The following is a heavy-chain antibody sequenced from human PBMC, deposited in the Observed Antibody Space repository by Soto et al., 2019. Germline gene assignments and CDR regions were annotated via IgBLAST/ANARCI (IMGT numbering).Heavy chain of an antibody. CDR3: TRLGMTTVTSRYLSDDCYFEL. V-gene: IGHV3-73*02. CDR2: IRSKANSYAT. D-gene: IGHD4-17*01. CDR1: GFTFSGSG. J-gene: IGHJ2*01. Sequence: EVQLVESGGGLVQPGGSLKLSCAASGFTFSGSGMHWVRQASGKGLEWVAGIRSKANSYATAYTASGQGRFTSYRDNSKDTAYPQMNRLKNEDTAVYYCTRLGMTTVTSRYLSDDCYFELWGRGTLVTVSS.